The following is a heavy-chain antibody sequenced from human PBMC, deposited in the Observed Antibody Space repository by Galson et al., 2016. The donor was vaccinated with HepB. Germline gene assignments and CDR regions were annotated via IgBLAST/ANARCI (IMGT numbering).Heavy chain of an antibody. J-gene: IGHJ6*02. CDR2: IYFSGSA. CDR3: ATHYGSGPSLLYYGMDV. CDR1: GGSISSSSYY. Sequence: SETLSLTCTVSGGSISSSSYYWGWIRQPPGKAVEWIGSIYFSGSAYYNPSLKSRVTISVDTSKNQFSLKLSSVTAADAAAYSCATHYGSGPSLLYYGMDVWGQGTTVTVSS. D-gene: IGHD3-10*01. V-gene: IGHV4-39*01.